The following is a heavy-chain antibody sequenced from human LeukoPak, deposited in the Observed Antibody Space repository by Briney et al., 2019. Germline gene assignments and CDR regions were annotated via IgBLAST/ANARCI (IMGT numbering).Heavy chain of an antibody. D-gene: IGHD4-11*01. CDR3: ARDPTTVMTVPWYFDT. J-gene: IGHJ4*02. V-gene: IGHV4-34*01. CDR1: DGSFTGYF. Sequence: KPSETLSLTCAVYDGSFTGYFWNWIRQSPGKGLEWMGEINHRGSTNYNPSLKSRLTISVDTSKNQFSLRLTSVTAADTGVYFCARDPTTVMTVPWYFDTWGQGTLVTVSS. CDR2: INHRGST.